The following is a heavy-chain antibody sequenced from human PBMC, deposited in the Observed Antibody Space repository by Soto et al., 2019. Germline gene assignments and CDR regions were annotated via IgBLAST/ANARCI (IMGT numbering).Heavy chain of an antibody. CDR1: GFTLSSFA. CDR2: TSYDGLST. Sequence: LSLSCVASGFTLSSFAMHWVRQAPGKGLEWVATTSYDGLSTFSGDSVSGSFSISRDPSKNTLFQQLNSLRTEDTTVYYCARYSSGLPAYFDFWGRGTMVTVSS. J-gene: IGHJ4*02. D-gene: IGHD2-2*01. CDR3: ARYSSGLPAYFDF. V-gene: IGHV3-30-3*01.